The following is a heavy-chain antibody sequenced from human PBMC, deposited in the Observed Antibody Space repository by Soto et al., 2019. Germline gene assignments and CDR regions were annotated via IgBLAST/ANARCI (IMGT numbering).Heavy chain of an antibody. CDR3: ARRNAAMVQSYYYGMDV. V-gene: IGHV5-51*01. D-gene: IGHD5-18*01. J-gene: IGHJ6*02. CDR1: GYRFTDYW. Sequence: GVSLKISREASGYRFTDYWIGWVRQMPGKGREWMGIISPGDSDTRYSPSFQGQVTISADKSFSTAYLQWSSLKASDTAMYYCARRNAAMVQSYYYGMDVWGQGTTVTVSS. CDR2: ISPGDSDT.